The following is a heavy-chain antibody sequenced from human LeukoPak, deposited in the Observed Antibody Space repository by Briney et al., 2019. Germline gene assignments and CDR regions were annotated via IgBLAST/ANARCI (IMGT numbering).Heavy chain of an antibody. J-gene: IGHJ4*02. CDR2: FYYNGST. CDR3: ARRMGITGTTY. D-gene: IGHD1-20*01. CDR1: GGSISSSTYF. Sequence: SETLSLTCAVSGGSISSSTYFWDWIRQSPGKRLEWIGSFYYNGSTYYTPSLKSRLTISADMSKNQFSLNRISVTAADTAVYYCARRMGITGTTYWGQGTLVTVSP. V-gene: IGHV4-39*01.